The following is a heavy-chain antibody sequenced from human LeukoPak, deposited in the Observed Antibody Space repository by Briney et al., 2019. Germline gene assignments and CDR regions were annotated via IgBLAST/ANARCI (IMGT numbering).Heavy chain of an antibody. D-gene: IGHD3-10*01. V-gene: IGHV3-64*02. CDR3: ARDRRGDAYTYFDY. CDR2: ISDNGGST. J-gene: IGHJ4*02. CDR1: GFTFSSYT. Sequence: GGSLRLSCAASGFTFSSYTIHWVRQAPGKRLEYVSSISDNGGSTYYADSVKGRFTISRDNSKNTLYLQMGSLRAEDMAVYYCARDRRGDAYTYFDYWGQGTLVTVSS.